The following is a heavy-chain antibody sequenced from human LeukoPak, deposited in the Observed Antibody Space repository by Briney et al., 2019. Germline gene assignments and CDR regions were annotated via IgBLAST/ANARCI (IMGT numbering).Heavy chain of an antibody. V-gene: IGHV3-7*01. J-gene: IGHJ6*03. CDR2: IKQDGSEK. Sequence: PGGSLRLSCAAWGFTFSSYWMSWVRQAPGKGLEWVANIKQDGSEKYYVDSVKGRFTISRDNAKNSLYLQMNSLRAEDTAVYYCARDERFLEWLHHYYYYYMDVWGKGTTVTVSS. D-gene: IGHD3-3*01. CDR1: GFTFSSYW. CDR3: ARDERFLEWLHHYYYYYMDV.